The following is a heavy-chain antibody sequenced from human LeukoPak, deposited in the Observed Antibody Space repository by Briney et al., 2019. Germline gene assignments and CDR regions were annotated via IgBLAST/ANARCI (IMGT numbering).Heavy chain of an antibody. J-gene: IGHJ4*02. CDR2: ISWNSGSI. CDR3: AKAMGVVRTALDY. V-gene: IGHV3-9*01. Sequence: GGSLRLSCAASGLTFDDYAMHWVRQAPGKGLEWVSGISWNSGSIGYADSVKGRFTISRDNAKNSLYLQMNSLRAEDTALYYCAKAMGVVRTALDYWGQGTLVTVSS. CDR1: GLTFDDYA. D-gene: IGHD3-3*01.